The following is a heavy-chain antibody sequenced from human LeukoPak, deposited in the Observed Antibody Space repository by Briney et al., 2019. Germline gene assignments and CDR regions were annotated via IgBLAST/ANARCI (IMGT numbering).Heavy chain of an antibody. J-gene: IGHJ4*02. D-gene: IGHD6-13*01. V-gene: IGHV1-2*02. Sequence: GASVKVSCKASGYTFTGYYMHWVRQAPGQGLEWMGWINPNSGGTNYAQKFQGRVTMTRDTSISTAYMELSSLRSEDTAVYYCAREGVAGTGLDYWGQGTLVTVSS. CDR3: AREGVAGTGLDY. CDR1: GYTFTGYY. CDR2: INPNSGGT.